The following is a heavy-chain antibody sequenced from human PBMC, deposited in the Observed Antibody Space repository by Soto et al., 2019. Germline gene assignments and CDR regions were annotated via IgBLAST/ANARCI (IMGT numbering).Heavy chain of an antibody. V-gene: IGHV3-15*01. J-gene: IGHJ4*02. CDR3: NRYCVGASCFETLAKFGY. CDR2: VKSKADGGTT. D-gene: IGHD2-21*01. CDR1: GFIFSDAW. Sequence: PGGPLRLSCVASGFIFSDAWMGWVRQVPGRGLEWVGRVKSKADGGTTDYAAPVKGRFTISRDDSKNTLYLQMSALKTEDTAIYYCNRYCVGASCFETLAKFGYWGQGTLVTVSS.